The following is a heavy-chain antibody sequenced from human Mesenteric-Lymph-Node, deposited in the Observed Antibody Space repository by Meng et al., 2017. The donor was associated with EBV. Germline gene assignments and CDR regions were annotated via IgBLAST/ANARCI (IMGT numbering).Heavy chain of an antibody. Sequence: QVLLWQSGAELKKPGAAVKVSCKASESPFTNYALTWVRQAPGQGLEWLGWINTNTGNPTYAPGFAGRYVFSLDTSVSTAYLQISSLKADDSAAYYCARDSEGNDLSFDYWGQGTLVTVSS. D-gene: IGHD2-21*02. CDR3: ARDSEGNDLSFDY. J-gene: IGHJ4*02. V-gene: IGHV7-4-1*02. CDR2: INTNTGNP. CDR1: ESPFTNYA.